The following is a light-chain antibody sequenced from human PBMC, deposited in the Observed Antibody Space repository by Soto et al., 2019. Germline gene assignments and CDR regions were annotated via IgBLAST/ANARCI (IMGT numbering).Light chain of an antibody. CDR3: QQLRSYQSN. Sequence: IQVTQSPSSLSASVGDRVTITCRASQDISSYLAWYQQKPGKAPTLLIYAASTLQSGVPSRFSGSRVGTDVTLTIGSLQAEDFSSYYCQQLRSYQSNFGVGTK. CDR1: QDISSY. CDR2: AAS. J-gene: IGKJ4*01. V-gene: IGKV1-9*01.